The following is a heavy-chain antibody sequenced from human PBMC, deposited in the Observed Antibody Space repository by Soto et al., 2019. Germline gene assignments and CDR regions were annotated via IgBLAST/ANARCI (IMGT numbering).Heavy chain of an antibody. J-gene: IGHJ3*02. CDR1: GGSISSGGYY. V-gene: IGHV4-31*03. CDR2: IYYSGST. CDR3: ANRLHSGLFHDAFDI. Sequence: SETLSLTCTVSGGSISSGGYYWSWIRQHPGKGLEWIGYIYYSGSTYYNPSLKSRVTISVDTSKNQFSLKLSSVTAADTAVYYCANRLHSGLFHDAFDIWGQGTMVTVSS. D-gene: IGHD6-19*01.